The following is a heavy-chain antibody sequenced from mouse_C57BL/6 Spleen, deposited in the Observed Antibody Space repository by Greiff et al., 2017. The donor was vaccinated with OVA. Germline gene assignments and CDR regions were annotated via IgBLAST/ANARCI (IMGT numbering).Heavy chain of an antibody. J-gene: IGHJ2*01. V-gene: IGHV1-52*01. D-gene: IGHD2-3*01. CDR1: GYTFTSYW. CDR2: IDPSDSET. CDR3: ARGRDGDYFDY. Sequence: QVQLKQPGAELVRPGSSVKLSCKASGYTFTSYWMHWVKQRPIQGLEWIGNIDPSDSETHYNQKFKDKATLTVDKSSSTAYMQLSSLTSEDSAVYYCARGRDGDYFDYWGQGTTLTVSS.